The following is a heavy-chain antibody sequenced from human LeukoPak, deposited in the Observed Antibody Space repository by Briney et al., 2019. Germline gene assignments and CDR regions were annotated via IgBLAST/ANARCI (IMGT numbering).Heavy chain of an antibody. CDR1: GFTFRSYW. Sequence: PGGSLRLSCAASGFTFRSYWMSWVRQAPGKGLEWVANINQGGSVQYYMDSVKGRFTLSRDDAKNSLYVQMNSLRDEDTAVYYCARVEYSGWNLEYWGQGTLVTVSS. V-gene: IGHV3-7*01. D-gene: IGHD5-12*01. J-gene: IGHJ4*02. CDR3: ARVEYSGWNLEY. CDR2: INQGGSVQ.